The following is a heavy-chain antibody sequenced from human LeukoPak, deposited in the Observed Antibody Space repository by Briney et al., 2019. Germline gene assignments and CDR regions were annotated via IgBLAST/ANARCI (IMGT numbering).Heavy chain of an antibody. D-gene: IGHD3-3*01. CDR2: INPNSGGT. CDR3: ARVAIFGVVYDDY. J-gene: IGHJ4*02. V-gene: IGHV1-2*06. Sequence: VASVKVSCKASGYTFTVYYMHWVRQAPGQGLEWMGRINPNSGGTNYAQKFQGRVTMTRDTSISTAYMELSRLRSDDTAVYYCARVAIFGVVYDDYWGQGTLVTVSS. CDR1: GYTFTVYY.